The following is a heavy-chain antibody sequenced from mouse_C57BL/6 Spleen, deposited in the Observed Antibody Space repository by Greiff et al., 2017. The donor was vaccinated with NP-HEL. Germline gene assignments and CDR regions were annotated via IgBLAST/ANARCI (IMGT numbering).Heavy chain of an antibody. D-gene: IGHD2-4*01. CDR3: ARELRQGYVDV. CDR2: ISDGGSYT. CDR1: GFTFSSYA. J-gene: IGHJ1*03. Sequence: EVQLQESGGGLVKPGGSLKLSCAASGFTFSSYAMSWVRQTPEKRLEWVATISDGGSYTYYPDNVKGRFTISRDNAKNKLYLQMSHLKSEDTAMYYCARELRQGYVDVWGTGTTVTVSS. V-gene: IGHV5-4*01.